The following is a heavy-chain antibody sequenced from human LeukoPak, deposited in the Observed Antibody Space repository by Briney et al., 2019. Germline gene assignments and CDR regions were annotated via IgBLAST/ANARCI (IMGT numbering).Heavy chain of an antibody. Sequence: ASAKVSCKVSVYTLTELSMHWVRQAPAKGLEWMGGFDPEDGETIYAQKFQGRVTMTEDTSTDTAYMELSSLRSEDTAVYYCATDTVGAGDYWGQGTLVTVSS. D-gene: IGHD1-26*01. CDR3: ATDTVGAGDY. V-gene: IGHV1-24*01. CDR2: FDPEDGET. J-gene: IGHJ4*02. CDR1: VYTLTELS.